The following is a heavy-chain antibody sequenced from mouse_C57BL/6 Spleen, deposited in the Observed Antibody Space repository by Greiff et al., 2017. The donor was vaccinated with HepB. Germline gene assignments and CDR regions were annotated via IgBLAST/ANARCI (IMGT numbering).Heavy chain of an antibody. Sequence: QVQLQQPGAELVRPGTSVKLSCKASGYTFTSYWMHWVKQRPGQGLEWIGVIDPSDSYTNYNQKFKGKATLTVDTSSRTAYMQLSSLTSEDSAVYYCAPITTVVATGRYFDYWGQGTTLTVSS. J-gene: IGHJ2*01. CDR1: GYTFTSYW. CDR2: IDPSDSYT. CDR3: APITTVVATGRYFDY. V-gene: IGHV1-59*01. D-gene: IGHD1-1*01.